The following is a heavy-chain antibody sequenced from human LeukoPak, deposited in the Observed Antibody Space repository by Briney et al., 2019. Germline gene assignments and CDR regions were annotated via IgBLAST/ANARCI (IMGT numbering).Heavy chain of an antibody. CDR3: ARERLRGWYFDL. Sequence: GGSLRLSCAASGFKFSDHYIDWVRQAPGKGLEWVANIKQDGSEKYYVDSVKGRFTISRDNAKNSLYLQMNSLRAEDTAVYYCARERLRGWYFDLWGRGTLVTVSS. CDR1: GFKFSDHY. J-gene: IGHJ2*01. D-gene: IGHD4-17*01. CDR2: IKQDGSEK. V-gene: IGHV3-7*01.